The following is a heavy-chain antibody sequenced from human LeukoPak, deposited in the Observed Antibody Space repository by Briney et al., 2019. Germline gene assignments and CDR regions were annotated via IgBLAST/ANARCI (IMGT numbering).Heavy chain of an antibody. D-gene: IGHD3-22*01. J-gene: IGHJ6*03. Sequence: SVKVSCKDSGGTFSSYTISWVRQAPGLGLQWMGRIIPIVGIANYAQKFQGRVTSTADKSTSTAYMELSSLRSEDTAVYYCARLYYYDSSGYQGGYYYMDVWGKGTTVTVSS. CDR2: IIPIVGIA. CDR1: GGTFSSYT. CDR3: ARLYYYDSSGYQGGYYYMDV. V-gene: IGHV1-69*02.